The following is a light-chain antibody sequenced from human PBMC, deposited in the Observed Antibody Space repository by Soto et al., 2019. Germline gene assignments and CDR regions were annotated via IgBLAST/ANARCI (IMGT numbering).Light chain of an antibody. J-gene: IGKJ1*01. CDR2: AAS. CDR1: QGISHY. V-gene: IGKV1-17*03. Sequence: DIQMTHSPSAMSASVGYRVRISCGASQGISHYLAWFQQKPGKVPKRLIYAASSLQGGVPSRFSGSGSGADFTLTISSLQPEDFATYYCQQSYSTPWTFGQGTKVDI. CDR3: QQSYSTPWT.